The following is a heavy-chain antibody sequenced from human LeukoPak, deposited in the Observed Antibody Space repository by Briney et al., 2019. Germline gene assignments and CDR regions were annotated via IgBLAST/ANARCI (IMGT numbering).Heavy chain of an antibody. CDR1: GFTFSDYY. CDR3: AREVMGVAVTGTIDY. V-gene: IGHV3-11*01. CDR2: ISSSGSTI. J-gene: IGHJ4*02. D-gene: IGHD6-19*01. Sequence: GGSLRLSCAASGFTFSDYYMSWIRQAPGKGLEWVSYISSSGSTIYYADSVKGRFTISRDNAKSSLYLQMNSLRGDDTAVYYCAREVMGVAVTGTIDYWGQGTLVTVSS.